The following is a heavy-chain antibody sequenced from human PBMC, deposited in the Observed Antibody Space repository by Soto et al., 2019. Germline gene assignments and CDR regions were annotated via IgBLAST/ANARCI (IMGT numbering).Heavy chain of an antibody. CDR1: GGTFSSYA. V-gene: IGHV1-69*01. Sequence: QVQRVQSGAEVKKPGSSVKVSCKASGGTFSSYAISWVRQAPGQGLEWMGGIIPIFGTANYAQKFQGRVTITADESTSTAYMELSSLRSEDTAVYYCARGRAGGQLRYYYGMDVWGQGTTVTVSS. CDR2: IIPIFGTA. J-gene: IGHJ6*02. D-gene: IGHD6-6*01. CDR3: ARGRAGGQLRYYYGMDV.